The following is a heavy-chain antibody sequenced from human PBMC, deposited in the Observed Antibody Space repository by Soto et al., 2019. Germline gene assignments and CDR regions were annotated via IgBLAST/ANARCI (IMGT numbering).Heavy chain of an antibody. CDR3: ARDQYPNCSSTSCYDYYYGMDV. CDR2: IIPIFGTA. Sequence: SVKVSCKASGGTFSSYAISWVRQAPGQGLEWMGGIIPIFGTANYAQKFQGRVTITADESTSTAYMELSSLRSEDTAVYYCARDQYPNCSSTSCYDYYYGMDVWGQGTKVTVSS. V-gene: IGHV1-69*13. J-gene: IGHJ6*02. CDR1: GGTFSSYA. D-gene: IGHD2-2*01.